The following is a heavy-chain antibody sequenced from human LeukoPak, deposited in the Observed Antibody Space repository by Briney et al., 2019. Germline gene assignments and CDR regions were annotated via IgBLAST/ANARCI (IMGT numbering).Heavy chain of an antibody. CDR3: ARGFPNRYYYDSSGYYGYYFDY. D-gene: IGHD3-22*01. J-gene: IGHJ4*02. CDR2: ISANGGDT. V-gene: IGHV3-23*01. Sequence: GGSLRLSCAASGFTFSNYWMHWGRRAPGKGREWFSVISANGGDTFYADSVKGRFTIYRDNYKNTMYLHMSSLRVEDTAVYYCARGFPNRYYYDSSGYYGYYFDYWGQGTLVTVSS. CDR1: GFTFSNYW.